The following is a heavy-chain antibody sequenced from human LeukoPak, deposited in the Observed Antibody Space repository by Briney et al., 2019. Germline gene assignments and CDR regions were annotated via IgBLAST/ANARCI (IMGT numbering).Heavy chain of an antibody. J-gene: IGHJ5*02. D-gene: IGHD1-14*01. Sequence: GRSLRLSCAASGFTFQIYAMSWVRLAPGKGLQWVASMCGTAGCTFYTDSVKGRFAISRDNSKDTLYLQMNDLRADDTAIYYCARDRPNYHEANGHYYNRDGDHWGQGALVTVSS. CDR1: GFTFQIYA. V-gene: IGHV3-23*01. CDR3: ARDRPNYHEANGHYYNRDGDH. CDR2: MCGTAGCT.